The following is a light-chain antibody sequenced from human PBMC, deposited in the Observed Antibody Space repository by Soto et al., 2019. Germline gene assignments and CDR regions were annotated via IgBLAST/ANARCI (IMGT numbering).Light chain of an antibody. CDR2: AAS. CDR3: QKVKTDPLT. CDR1: QDISSH. J-gene: IGKJ4*01. V-gene: IGKV1-9*01. Sequence: DIQLTQSPSFLSASVGDRVTITCRASQDISSHLAWYQQTPGKAPKLLIYAASTLQSGVPSGFGGSGSGTEFTLPITSLQPADFATYYCQKVKTDPLTFGRVTKVEIK.